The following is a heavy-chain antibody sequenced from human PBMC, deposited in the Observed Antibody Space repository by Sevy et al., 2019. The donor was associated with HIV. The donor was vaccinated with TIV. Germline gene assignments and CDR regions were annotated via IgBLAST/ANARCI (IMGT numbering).Heavy chain of an antibody. J-gene: IGHJ4*02. CDR2: TRKKANNYIT. CDR3: ARAEGRDPFHLDN. CDR1: GFTFSDHY. V-gene: IGHV3-72*01. D-gene: IGHD2-21*01. Sequence: AGSLRLSCAASGFTFSDHYMDWVRQAPGKVLEWVGRTRKKANNYITEYAESVKGRFTISRDDSMNSLYLQMNSLKTEDTAVYFCARAEGRDPFHLDNWGQGTLVTVSS.